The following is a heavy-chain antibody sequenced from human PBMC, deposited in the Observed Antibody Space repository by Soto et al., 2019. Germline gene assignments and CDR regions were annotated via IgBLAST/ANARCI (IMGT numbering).Heavy chain of an antibody. J-gene: IGHJ3*02. CDR3: ARRIVVVIKDAFDI. V-gene: IGHV4-39*01. CDR1: GGSISSSSYY. Sequence: LSLTCTVSGGSISSSSYYWGWIRQPPGKGLEWIGSIYYSGSTYYNPSLKSRVTISVDTSKNQFSLKLSSVTAADTAVYYCARRIVVVIKDAFDIWGQGTMVTVSS. CDR2: IYYSGST. D-gene: IGHD3-22*01.